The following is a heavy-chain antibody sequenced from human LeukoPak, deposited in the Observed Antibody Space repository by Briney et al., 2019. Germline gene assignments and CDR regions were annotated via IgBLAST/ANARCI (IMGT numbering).Heavy chain of an antibody. CDR3: ATNFLSGYAGYYGMDV. CDR1: GFTFSSYG. Sequence: GGSLRLSCAASGFTFSSYGMHWVRQAPGKGLEWVAVISYDGSNKYYADSVKGRFTISRDNSKNTLYLQMNSLRAEDTAVYYCATNFLSGYAGYYGMDVWGQGTTVTVSS. V-gene: IGHV3-30*03. J-gene: IGHJ6*02. CDR2: ISYDGSNK. D-gene: IGHD5-12*01.